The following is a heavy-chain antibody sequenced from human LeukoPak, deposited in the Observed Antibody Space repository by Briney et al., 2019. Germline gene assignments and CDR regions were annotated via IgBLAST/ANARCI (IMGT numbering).Heavy chain of an antibody. Sequence: PGGSLRLSYTGSGFPFSTYGMNWVRQAPGRGPEWVAYLHSSSTPIYYADSVRGRFTISRDNAKNSLYLQMNSLRGEDTAVYYCAREGYSGYNSHWGQGTLVTVSS. CDR1: GFPFSTYG. CDR2: LHSSSTPI. D-gene: IGHD5-12*01. CDR3: AREGYSGYNSH. V-gene: IGHV3-48*01. J-gene: IGHJ4*02.